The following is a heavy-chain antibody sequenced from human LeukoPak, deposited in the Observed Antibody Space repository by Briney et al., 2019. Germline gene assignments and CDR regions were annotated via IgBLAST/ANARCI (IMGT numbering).Heavy chain of an antibody. V-gene: IGHV1-18*01. D-gene: IGHD6-13*01. CDR2: ISAYNGNT. CDR3: ARVEETDSSSWYRGAYYFDY. CDR1: GYTFTSYG. J-gene: IGHJ4*02. Sequence: ASVKVSCKASGYTFTSYGISWVRQAPGQGLEWMGWISAYNGNTNYAQKLQGGVTMTTDTSTSTAYMELRSLRSDDTAVYYCARVEETDSSSWYRGAYYFDYWGQGTLVTVSS.